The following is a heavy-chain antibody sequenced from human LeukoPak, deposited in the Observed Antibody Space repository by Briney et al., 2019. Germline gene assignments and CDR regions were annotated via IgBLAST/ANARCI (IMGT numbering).Heavy chain of an antibody. Sequence: GGSLTLSCAVSGFTFSSYGMHWVRKAPGQGLEWVAVIWYDGSNKYYADSVKGRFTISRDNSKNTLYLQMNSLRAEDTAVYYCARGVVPADEGGWFDPWGQGTLVTGSS. CDR2: IWYDGSNK. D-gene: IGHD2-2*01. V-gene: IGHV3-33*01. CDR3: ARGVVPADEGGWFDP. CDR1: GFTFSSYG. J-gene: IGHJ5*01.